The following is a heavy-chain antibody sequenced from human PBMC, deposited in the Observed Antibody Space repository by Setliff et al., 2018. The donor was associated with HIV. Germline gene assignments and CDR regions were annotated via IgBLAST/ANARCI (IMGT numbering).Heavy chain of an antibody. CDR2: IGQDGSEK. D-gene: IGHD3-10*01. J-gene: IGHJ6*02. CDR1: RFDFNNYW. Sequence: AGGSLRLSCAASRFDFNNYWMCWVRQAPGKGLEWVANIGQDGSEKNYVDSVKGRFTISRDNAKNSMDLQMNSLRAEDTAIYYCARKLRPGHGVDVWGQGTTVTV. V-gene: IGHV3-7*01. CDR3: ARKLRPGHGVDV.